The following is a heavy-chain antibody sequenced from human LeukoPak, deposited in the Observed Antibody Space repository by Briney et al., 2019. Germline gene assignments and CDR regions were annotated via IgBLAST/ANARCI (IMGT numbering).Heavy chain of an antibody. Sequence: SETLSLTCTVSGGSISSSSYYWGWIRQPPGKGLECIGSIYYSGSTYYNPSLKSRVTISVDTSKHQFSLKLSSVTAADTAVYYCARRAVRGVIRDYWGQGTLVTVSS. D-gene: IGHD3-10*01. CDR2: IYYSGST. V-gene: IGHV4-39*01. CDR1: GGSISSSSYY. CDR3: ARRAVRGVIRDY. J-gene: IGHJ4*02.